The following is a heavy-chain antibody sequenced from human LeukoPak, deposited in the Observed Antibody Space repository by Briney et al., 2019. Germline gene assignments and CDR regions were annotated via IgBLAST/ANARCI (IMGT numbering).Heavy chain of an antibody. D-gene: IGHD4-17*01. V-gene: IGHV3-7*02. J-gene: IGHJ4*02. CDR3: ATFASTARSFDY. Sequence: PGRSLRLSCAASGFTFSSYWMSWVRQAPGKGLEWVANIKQHGSEQYYVDSVKGRFTISRDNAKNSLYLQMDSLRAEDTAVYYCATFASTARSFDYWGQGTLVTVSS. CDR2: IKQHGSEQ. CDR1: GFTFSSYW.